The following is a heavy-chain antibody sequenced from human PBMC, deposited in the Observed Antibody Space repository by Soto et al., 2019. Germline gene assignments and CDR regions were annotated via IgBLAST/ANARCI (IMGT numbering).Heavy chain of an antibody. D-gene: IGHD3-22*01. V-gene: IGHV4-59*08. CDR2: IYYSGST. CDR1: GGSISSYY. J-gene: IGHJ6*02. Sequence: SETLSLTCTVSGGSISSYYWSWIRQPPGKGLEWIGYIYYSGSTNYNPSLKSRVTISVDTSKNQFSLKLSSVTAADTAVYYCARLPDYYDSSGYPGPYYYYYYGMDVWGQGTTVTVSS. CDR3: ARLPDYYDSSGYPGPYYYYYYGMDV.